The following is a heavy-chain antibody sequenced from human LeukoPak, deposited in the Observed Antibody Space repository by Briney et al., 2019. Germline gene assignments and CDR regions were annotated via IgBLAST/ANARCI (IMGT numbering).Heavy chain of an antibody. CDR3: TRDLEN. Sequence: PGGSLRLSCGASGYTFIDYTVNWVRQAPGKGPEWISYISSGGSVMHYADSVKGRFTISRDNVENSLYLQMNSLRVEDTAVYYCTRDLENWGHGVLVTVSS. V-gene: IGHV3-48*01. CDR2: ISSGGSVM. J-gene: IGHJ4*01. CDR1: GYTFIDYT.